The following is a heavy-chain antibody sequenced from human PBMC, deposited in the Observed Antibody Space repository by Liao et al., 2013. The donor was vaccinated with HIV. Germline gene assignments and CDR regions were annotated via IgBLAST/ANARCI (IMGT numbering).Heavy chain of an antibody. CDR2: INHSGST. V-gene: IGHV4-34*01. CDR3: ARDPLVHYFDY. J-gene: IGHJ4*02. Sequence: QVQLQQWGAGLLKPSETLSLTCAVYGGSFSGYYWSWIRQPPGKGLEWIGEINHSGSTNYNPSLKSRVTISVDTSKNQFSLKLNSVTAADTAVYYCARDPLVHYFDYWGQGTLVSVSS. CDR1: GGSFSGYY. D-gene: IGHD6-6*01.